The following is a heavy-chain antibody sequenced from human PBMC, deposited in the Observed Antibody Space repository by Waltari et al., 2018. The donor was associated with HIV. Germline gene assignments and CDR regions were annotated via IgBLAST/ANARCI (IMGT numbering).Heavy chain of an antibody. Sequence: QVQLVQSGAEVKKPGASVKVSCKASGYTFTSYDINWVRQATGQGLEWMGWMNPNRVDTGYAQKFQGRITMTSNTSISTVYMELSSLTSEETAVYYCVRAAIYSRGCFDYWGQGTLVTVSS. CDR1: GYTFTSYD. J-gene: IGHJ4*02. CDR2: MNPNRVDT. D-gene: IGHD6-19*01. V-gene: IGHV1-8*01. CDR3: VRAAIYSRGCFDY.